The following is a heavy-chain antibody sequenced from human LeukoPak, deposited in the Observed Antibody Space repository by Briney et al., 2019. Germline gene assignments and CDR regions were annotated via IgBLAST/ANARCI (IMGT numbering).Heavy chain of an antibody. CDR2: IRYDGSNK. J-gene: IGHJ3*02. Sequence: GGSLRLSCAASGFTFSSYGMHWVRQAPGKGLEWVAFIRYDGSNKYYADSVKCRFTISRDNSKNTLYLQMNSLRAEDTAVYYCAKALYYGDSSSGIWGQGTMVTVSS. CDR3: AKALYYGDSSSGI. CDR1: GFTFSSYG. V-gene: IGHV3-30*02. D-gene: IGHD4-17*01.